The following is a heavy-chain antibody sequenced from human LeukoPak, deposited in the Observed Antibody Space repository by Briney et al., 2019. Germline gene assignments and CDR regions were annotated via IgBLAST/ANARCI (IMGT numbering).Heavy chain of an antibody. J-gene: IGHJ4*02. V-gene: IGHV4-39*07. CDR2: IYYSGST. Sequence: SETLSLTCIVSGGSISSSSYYWGWIRQSPGKGLEWIGSIYYSGSTYYNPSLKSRVTISVDTSKNQFSLKLSSVTAADPAVYYCARWGRGGSGSYYFDYWGQGTLVTVSS. D-gene: IGHD3-10*01. CDR1: GGSISSSSYY. CDR3: ARWGRGGSGSYYFDY.